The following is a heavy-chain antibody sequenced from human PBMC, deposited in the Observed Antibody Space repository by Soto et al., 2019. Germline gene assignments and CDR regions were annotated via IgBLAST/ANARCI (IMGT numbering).Heavy chain of an antibody. Sequence: SLRLSCAASGFTFSSYAMSWVRQAPGKGLEWVSAISGSGGSTYYADSVKGRFTISRDNSKNTLYLQMNSLRAEDTAVYYCATFSGYSPDMDPWGQGTLVTVSS. CDR2: ISGSGGST. CDR1: GFTFSSYA. J-gene: IGHJ5*02. D-gene: IGHD3-22*01. V-gene: IGHV3-23*01. CDR3: ATFSGYSPDMDP.